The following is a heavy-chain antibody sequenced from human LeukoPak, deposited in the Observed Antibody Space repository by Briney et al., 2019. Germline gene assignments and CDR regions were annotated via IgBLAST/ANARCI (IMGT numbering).Heavy chain of an antibody. CDR2: IIPIFGTA. J-gene: IGHJ5*02. V-gene: IGHV1-69*13. Sequence: WASVKVSCKASGGTFSSYAISWVRQAPGQGLEWMGGIIPIFGTANYAQKFQGRVTITADESTSTAYMELSSLRSEDTAVYYCAGGDIVVVPATPSGFDPWGQGTLVTVSS. D-gene: IGHD2-2*01. CDR3: AGGDIVVVPATPSGFDP. CDR1: GGTFSSYA.